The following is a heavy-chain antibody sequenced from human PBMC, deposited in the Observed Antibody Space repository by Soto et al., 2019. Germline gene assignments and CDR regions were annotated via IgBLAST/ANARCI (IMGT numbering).Heavy chain of an antibody. CDR2: ISSNGGST. D-gene: IGHD1-1*01. CDR3: ASTPQLPEGVSYFDL. CDR1: GFTFSSYA. Sequence: EVQLVESGGGLVQPGGSLRLSCAASGFTFSSYAMHWVRQAPGKGLEYVSAISSNGGSTYYANSVKGRFTISRDNSKNTLYLQMGSLRAEDMAVYYCASTPQLPEGVSYFDLWGRGTLVTVSS. V-gene: IGHV3-64*01. J-gene: IGHJ2*01.